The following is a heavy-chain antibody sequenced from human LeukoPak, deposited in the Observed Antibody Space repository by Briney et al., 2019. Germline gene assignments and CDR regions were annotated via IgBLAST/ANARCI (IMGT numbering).Heavy chain of an antibody. CDR3: ARGGTVVTANWYFDL. J-gene: IGHJ2*01. D-gene: IGHD2-21*02. Sequence: PSETLSLTCTVSGGSISSYYWSWIRQPPGKGLEWIGYIYYSGSTNYNPSLKSRVTISVDTSKNQFSLKLSSVTAADTAVYYCARGGTVVTANWYFDLWGRGTLVTVSS. V-gene: IGHV4-59*01. CDR1: GGSISSYY. CDR2: IYYSGST.